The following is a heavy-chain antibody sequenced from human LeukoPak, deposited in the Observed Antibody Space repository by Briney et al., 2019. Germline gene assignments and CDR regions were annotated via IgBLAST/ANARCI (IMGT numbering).Heavy chain of an antibody. D-gene: IGHD4-11*01. CDR3: ARDALGDDYSNYNWFDP. Sequence: SQTLSLTCTVSGGSITSGAYYWSWIRQPADKGLEWIGRIYSSGSTNYNPYLKSRVTISLDTSKNQFSLRLSSVTAADTAVYYCARDALGDDYSNYNWFDPWGQGTLVTVSS. CDR1: GGSITSGAYY. J-gene: IGHJ5*02. CDR2: IYSSGST. V-gene: IGHV4-61*02.